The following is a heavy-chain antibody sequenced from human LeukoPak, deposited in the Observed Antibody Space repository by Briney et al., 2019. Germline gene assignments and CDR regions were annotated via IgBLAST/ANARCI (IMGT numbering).Heavy chain of an antibody. CDR2: IYYSGST. CDR3: AREGRGQWLLIDY. Sequence: SETLSLTCTVSGGSISSISYYWAWVRQPPGKGLEWIGSIYYSGSTYYNPSLKSRVTISVDTSRNQFSLNLSSVTAADTALYYCAREGRGQWLLIDYWGQGTLVTVSS. J-gene: IGHJ4*02. CDR1: GGSISSISYY. V-gene: IGHV4-39*07. D-gene: IGHD6-19*01.